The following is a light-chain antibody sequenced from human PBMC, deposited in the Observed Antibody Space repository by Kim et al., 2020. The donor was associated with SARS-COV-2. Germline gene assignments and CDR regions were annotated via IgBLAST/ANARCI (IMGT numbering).Light chain of an antibody. CDR1: ALPKQY. CDR3: QSSDSSDTFWV. CDR2: EDT. J-gene: IGLJ3*02. V-gene: IGLV3-25*03. Sequence: SPGQTARITCSGDALPKQYAYWFQQKPGQAPVLVIYEDTERPSGIPERFSGSTSGTTVTLTISGVRAEDEADYYCQSSDSSDTFWVFGGGTQLTVL.